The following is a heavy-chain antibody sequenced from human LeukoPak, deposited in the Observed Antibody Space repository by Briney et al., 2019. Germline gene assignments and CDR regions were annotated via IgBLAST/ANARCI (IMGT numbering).Heavy chain of an antibody. CDR1: GFTISSYA. V-gene: IGHV3-48*03. Sequence: GGSLRLSCAASGFTISSYAMSWVRQAPGKGLEWVSYISSSGSTIYYADSVKGRFTISRDNAKNSLYLQMNSLRAEDTAVYYCARGRSYYAGVYFDYWGQGTLVTVSS. CDR2: ISSSGSTI. D-gene: IGHD2/OR15-2a*01. J-gene: IGHJ4*02. CDR3: ARGRSYYAGVYFDY.